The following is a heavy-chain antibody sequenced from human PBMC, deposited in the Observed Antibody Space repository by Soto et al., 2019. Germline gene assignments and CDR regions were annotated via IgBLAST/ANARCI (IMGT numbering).Heavy chain of an antibody. CDR1: GFTFSSYG. Sequence: QVQLVESGGGVVQPGRSLRLSCAASGFTFSSYGMHWVRQAPGKGLEWVAVIWYDGSNKYYADSVKGRFTISRDNSKNTLYLQMNSLRAEDTAVYYCAREVRGPYYDSSGYYPYYFDYWGQGTLVTVSS. CDR3: AREVRGPYYDSSGYYPYYFDY. CDR2: IWYDGSNK. J-gene: IGHJ4*02. V-gene: IGHV3-33*01. D-gene: IGHD3-22*01.